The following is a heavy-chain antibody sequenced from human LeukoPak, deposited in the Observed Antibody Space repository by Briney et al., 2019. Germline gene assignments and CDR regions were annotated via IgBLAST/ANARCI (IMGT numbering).Heavy chain of an antibody. CDR2: IYYNGGT. J-gene: IGHJ4*02. CDR1: GASMSSGGYF. D-gene: IGHD3-22*01. Sequence: PSETLSLTCTVSGASMSSGGYFWIWIRQPPGKGLEWIGYIYYNGGTYYNPSLKSRVTVSVDRSKNQFSLKLSSVTAADTAVYYCAAVRDSSGYPLDYWGQGTLVTVSS. V-gene: IGHV4-30-4*01. CDR3: AAVRDSSGYPLDY.